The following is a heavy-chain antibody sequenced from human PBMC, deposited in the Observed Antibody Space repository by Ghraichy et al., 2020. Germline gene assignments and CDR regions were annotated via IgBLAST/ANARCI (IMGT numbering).Heavy chain of an antibody. CDR1: GFTFSAYG. V-gene: IGHV3-30*02. CDR3: ATLPGNPGVEDY. D-gene: IGHD1-14*01. Sequence: GESLNISCAASGFTFSAYGFHWVRQAPGKGLQWVAFIRSDGSKTYHTDSVKGRFTISRDDSWSTLYLQMNSLRVEDTALYYCATLPGNPGVEDYWGQGTLVTVSS. CDR2: IRSDGSKT. J-gene: IGHJ4*02.